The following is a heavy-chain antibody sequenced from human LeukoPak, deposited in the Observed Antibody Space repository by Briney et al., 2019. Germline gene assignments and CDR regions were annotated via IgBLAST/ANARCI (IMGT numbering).Heavy chain of an antibody. CDR1: GVSLSSYY. J-gene: IGHJ4*02. V-gene: IGHV4-59*01. CDR2: VYYSVTT. Sequence: PSETLSLTCTVSGVSLSSYYWSWIRQSPEKGLEWIGNVYYSVTTEYNPSLKSRFTISIDTYKDQFSLKLRSMTAADTAVYYCARLNYDFPDYWGQGTLVTVSS. D-gene: IGHD3-3*01. CDR3: ARLNYDFPDY.